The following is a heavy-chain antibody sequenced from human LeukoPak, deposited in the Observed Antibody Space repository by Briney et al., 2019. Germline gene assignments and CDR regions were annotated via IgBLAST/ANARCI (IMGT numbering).Heavy chain of an antibody. J-gene: IGHJ4*02. D-gene: IGHD1-26*01. V-gene: IGHV4-59*01. CDR1: GGSISGYY. Sequence: PSETLSLTCTVSGGSISGYYWNWIRQPAGKGLEWIGYIYYSGNTNTYNPSLKSRATISLYTSRKYFSLELRSVTAADTAVYYCARGGSYGAYLDYWGQGALVIVSS. CDR2: IYYSGNT. CDR3: ARGGSYGAYLDY.